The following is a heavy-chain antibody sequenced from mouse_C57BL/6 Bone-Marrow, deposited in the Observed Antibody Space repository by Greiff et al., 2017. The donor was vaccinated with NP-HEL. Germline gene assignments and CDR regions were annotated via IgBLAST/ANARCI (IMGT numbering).Heavy chain of an antibody. Sequence: EVKVVESGGGLVKPGGSLKLSCAASGFTFSSYAMSWVRQTPEKRLEWVATISDGGSYTYYPDNVKGRFTIYRDNAKNNLYLQMGHLKSEDTAMYYCARDNWAGYFDYWGQGTTLTVSS. J-gene: IGHJ2*01. CDR2: ISDGGSYT. V-gene: IGHV5-4*01. D-gene: IGHD4-1*01. CDR1: GFTFSSYA. CDR3: ARDNWAGYFDY.